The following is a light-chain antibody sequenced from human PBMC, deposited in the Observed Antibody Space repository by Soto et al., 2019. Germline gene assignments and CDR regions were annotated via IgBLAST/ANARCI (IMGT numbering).Light chain of an antibody. J-gene: IGKJ5*01. Sequence: ETVMTQSPATLSVSPGEGATFSCRASQSINTKIAWYQLKPGQAPRLLIYDASNRATGIPARFSGSGSGTDFTLTINSLEPEDSAVYYCQQRSNWPSITFGQGTRLEIK. CDR2: DAS. V-gene: IGKV3-11*01. CDR1: QSINTK. CDR3: QQRSNWPSIT.